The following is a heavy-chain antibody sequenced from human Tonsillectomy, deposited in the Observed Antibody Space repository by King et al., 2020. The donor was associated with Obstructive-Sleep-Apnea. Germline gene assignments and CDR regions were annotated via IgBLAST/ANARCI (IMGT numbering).Heavy chain of an antibody. CDR3: ARNHCSSTSCYQGYFDY. J-gene: IGHJ4*02. CDR2: IYYSWST. CDR1: GGSISSSSYY. Sequence: QLQESGPGLVKPSETLSLTCTVSGGSISSSSYYWGWIRQPPGKGLEWIGSIYYSWSTYYNPSLKRRGTISVDTYKNQFSLKLRSVTAAGTAVYYCARNHCSSTSCYQGYFDYWGQGTLVTVSS. D-gene: IGHD2-2*01. V-gene: IGHV4-39*07.